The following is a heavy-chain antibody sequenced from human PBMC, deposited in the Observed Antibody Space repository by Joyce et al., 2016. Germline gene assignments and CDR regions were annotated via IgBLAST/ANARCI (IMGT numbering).Heavy chain of an antibody. V-gene: IGHV5-51*01. J-gene: IGHJ4*02. CDR2: IYPGDSDS. CDR1: GYSFASAW. CDR3: ARHGGGTGFSDFAS. D-gene: IGHD6-19*01. Sequence: EVQLVQSGVEVKRHGESLKISCQCSGYSFASAWIAGVRQRPGEGLGWLGVIYPGDSDSRYGPSFLCQVTISVDKSINTAYLQWSSLKASDTAMYYCARHGGGTGFSDFASWGQGTLVTVSS.